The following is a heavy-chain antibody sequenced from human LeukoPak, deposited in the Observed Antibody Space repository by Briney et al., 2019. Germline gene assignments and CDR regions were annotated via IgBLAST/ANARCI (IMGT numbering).Heavy chain of an antibody. CDR1: GFPFSSYA. CDR2: ITGSGGST. J-gene: IGHJ3*02. V-gene: IGHV3-23*01. Sequence: GGSLSPSCAASGFPFSSYAMSWVRQAPGKGLEWVSAITGSGGSTYYADSVKGRFTTSRDNSKNTLYLQMNSLRAEDTAVYYCTSHYYYDSSGYYDAFDIWGQGTMVTVSS. CDR3: TSHYYYDSSGYYDAFDI. D-gene: IGHD3-22*01.